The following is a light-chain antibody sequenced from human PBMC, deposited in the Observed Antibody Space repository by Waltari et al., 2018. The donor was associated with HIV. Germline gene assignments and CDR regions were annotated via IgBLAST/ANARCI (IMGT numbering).Light chain of an antibody. CDR2: DDN. CDR3: LSYDHNNVV. Sequence: NFMLTQPQSVSASPGKTITISCTRTSGSIDTNYVHWYRQRPASSPSILMYDDNYRASGVPDRFSGFIDSSSNSASLTISGLKTEDEANYYCLSYDHNNVVFGGGTKLTVL. CDR1: SGSIDTNY. V-gene: IGLV6-57*01. J-gene: IGLJ2*01.